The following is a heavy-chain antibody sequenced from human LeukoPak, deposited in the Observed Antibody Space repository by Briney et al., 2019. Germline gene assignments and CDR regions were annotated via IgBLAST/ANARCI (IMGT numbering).Heavy chain of an antibody. D-gene: IGHD2-2*01. CDR2: IGTKSNSYAT. Sequence: PGGSLRLSCAASGFTFSGSGMHWVRQASGKGLERVGRIGTKSNSYATAYAASVKGRFTISRDDSKNTAYLQMDSLKSEDTAVYYCTRHGGSSSTRFDYWGQGALVTVSS. CDR1: GFTFSGSG. V-gene: IGHV3-73*01. J-gene: IGHJ4*02. CDR3: TRHGGSSSTRFDY.